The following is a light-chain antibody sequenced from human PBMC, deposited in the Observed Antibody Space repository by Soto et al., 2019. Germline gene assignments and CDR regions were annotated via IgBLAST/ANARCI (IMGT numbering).Light chain of an antibody. CDR1: QSVNSNL. CDR2: DAS. J-gene: IGKJ2*01. CDR3: HQYVSSPLT. Sequence: EIVLTQSPGTPSLSPGEGATVSCRASQSVNSNLLAWFQQKPGQAPRLLIHDASRRATGIPDRFSGSGSGTDFTLSISRLEPEDFAVYYCHQYVSSPLTFGQGTKLEIK. V-gene: IGKV3-20*01.